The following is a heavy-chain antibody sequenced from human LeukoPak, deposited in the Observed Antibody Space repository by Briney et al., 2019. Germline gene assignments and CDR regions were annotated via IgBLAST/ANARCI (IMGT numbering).Heavy chain of an antibody. CDR1: GFTFSSYA. Sequence: GGSLRLSCAASGFTFSSYAMSWVRQAPGKGLEWVSAISSSGGSTYYADSVKGRFTISRDNAKNSVFLQMNSLRAEDTALYYCAGTSGWYPGDFWGQGTLVTVSS. CDR2: ISSSGGST. D-gene: IGHD6-19*01. J-gene: IGHJ4*02. V-gene: IGHV3-23*01. CDR3: AGTSGWYPGDF.